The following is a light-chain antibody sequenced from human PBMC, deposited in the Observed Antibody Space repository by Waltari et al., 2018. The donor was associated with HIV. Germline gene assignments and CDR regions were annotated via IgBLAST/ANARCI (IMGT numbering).Light chain of an antibody. CDR2: GAS. CDR3: QQYDTVPLT. CDR1: QSVFFSSNNINF. J-gene: IGKJ3*01. Sequence: DIVMTQSPDSLAVSLGARATINCKSSQSVFFSSNNINFLAWYPQKPGQAPKLLISGASTRASGVPARFSGSGSGTDFTLTIISLQPGDVAVYFCQQYDTVPLTFGPGTKVEI. V-gene: IGKV4-1*01.